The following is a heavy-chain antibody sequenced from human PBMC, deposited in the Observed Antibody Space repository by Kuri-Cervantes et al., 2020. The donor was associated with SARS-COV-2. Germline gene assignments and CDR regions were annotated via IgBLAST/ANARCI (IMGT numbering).Heavy chain of an antibody. CDR2: ISSNGGST. CDR3: VKEGSYDFWSGYLPYYFDY. J-gene: IGHJ4*02. V-gene: IGHV3-64D*06. CDR1: GFTFSSYA. D-gene: IGHD3-3*01. Sequence: GESLKISCSASGFTFSSYAMHWVRQAPGKGLEYVSAISSNGGSTYYADSVKSRFTISRDNSKNTLYLQMSSLRAEDTAVYYCVKEGSYDFWSGYLPYYFDYWGQGTLVTVSS.